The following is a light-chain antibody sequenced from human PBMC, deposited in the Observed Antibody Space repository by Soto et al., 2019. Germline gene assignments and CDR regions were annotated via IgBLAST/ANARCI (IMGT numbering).Light chain of an antibody. J-gene: IGLJ2*01. CDR3: SSYTSSSTLV. V-gene: IGLV2-14*01. Sequence: QSVLTQPASVSGSPGQAITISCTGTSRDVGGYNYVSWYQQHPGKAPKLMIYAVSNRPSGVSNRFSGSKSGNTASLTISGLQAEDEADYSCSSYTSSSTLVFGGGTKLTVL. CDR1: SRDVGGYNY. CDR2: AVS.